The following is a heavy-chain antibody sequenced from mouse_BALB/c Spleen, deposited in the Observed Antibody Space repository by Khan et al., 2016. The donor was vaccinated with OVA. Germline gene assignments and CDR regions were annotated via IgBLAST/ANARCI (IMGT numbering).Heavy chain of an antibody. J-gene: IGHJ4*01. CDR3: ARAYYRYDGYYAMDY. D-gene: IGHD2-14*01. CDR2: IYGGGGT. Sequence: QVQLKESGPGLVAPSQSLSITCTVSGFSLSRYNIHWVRQPPGKGLEWLGMIYGGGGTDYNSTLKSRLSISKDNSKSQVFLKMNSLQTDDTAMYYCARAYYRYDGYYAMDYWGQGTSGTVSS. CDR1: GFSLSRYN. V-gene: IGHV2-6-4*01.